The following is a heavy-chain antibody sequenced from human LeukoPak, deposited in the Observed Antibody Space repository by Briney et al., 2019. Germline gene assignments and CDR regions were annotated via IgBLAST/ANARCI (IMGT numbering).Heavy chain of an antibody. Sequence: GGSLRLSCAASGFTFSSYGMHWVRQAPGKGLEWVAAISYDGSKKYYADSVKGRFTISRDNAKNSLYLQMNSLRAEDTAVYYCARDRETRELHNNWFDPWGQGTLVTVSS. V-gene: IGHV3-30*03. CDR1: GFTFSSYG. CDR2: ISYDGSKK. CDR3: ARDRETRELHNNWFDP. J-gene: IGHJ5*02. D-gene: IGHD1-26*01.